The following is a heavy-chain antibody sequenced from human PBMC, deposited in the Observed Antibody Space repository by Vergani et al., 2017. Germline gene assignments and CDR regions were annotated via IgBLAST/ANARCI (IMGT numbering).Heavy chain of an antibody. CDR1: GFTFSSYA. CDR3: AKXAGTAESPHHLDADYFDY. J-gene: IGHJ4*02. Sequence: EVQLLESGGGLVQPGGSLRLSCAASGFTFSSYAMSWVRQAPGKGLEWVSVISGSGGRPYSAHSVKVRFTISRDNSKNTLYLHMNSLRAEDTAVYYGAKXAGTAESPHHLDADYFDYWGQGTLVTVSS. D-gene: IGHD6-13*01. CDR2: ISGSGGRP. V-gene: IGHV3-23*01.